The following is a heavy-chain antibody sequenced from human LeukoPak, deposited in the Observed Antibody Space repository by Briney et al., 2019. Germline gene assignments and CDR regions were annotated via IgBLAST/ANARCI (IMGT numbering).Heavy chain of an antibody. Sequence: GGSLRLSCTTSGFTFIDYTMHWVRQAPGEGPEWVALASSDGSDKQYAASVKGRFTISRDGSKNTLYLEMNTLKDEDTAVYYCARAHSASWYAAYWGHGTRFTVSS. D-gene: IGHD2-2*01. CDR1: GFTFIDYT. CDR2: ASSDGSDK. V-gene: IGHV3-30*04. CDR3: ARAHSASWYAAY. J-gene: IGHJ4*03.